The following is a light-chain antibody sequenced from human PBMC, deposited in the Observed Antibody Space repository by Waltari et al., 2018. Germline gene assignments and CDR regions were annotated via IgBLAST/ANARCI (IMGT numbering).Light chain of an antibody. CDR1: QSVGKS. Sequence: DIVLRQSPGTLPLPPGERATFACRAGQSVGKSLAWYQQKPGQAPRLLIYDASRRATGIPDRFSGSGSGTDFSLTISRLEPEDFAVYYCQHYVRLPATFGQGTKVEI. CDR2: DAS. V-gene: IGKV3-20*01. J-gene: IGKJ1*01. CDR3: QHYVRLPAT.